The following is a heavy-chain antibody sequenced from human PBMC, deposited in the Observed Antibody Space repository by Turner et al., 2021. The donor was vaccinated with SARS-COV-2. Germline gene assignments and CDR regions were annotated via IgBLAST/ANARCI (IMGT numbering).Heavy chain of an antibody. CDR3: TIYCSGGSCYGI. J-gene: IGHJ4*02. V-gene: IGHV3-73*01. D-gene: IGHD2-15*01. Sequence: EVQLLESGGGLVQPGGSLRLSCADSGFTFSSYAMNWVRQAPGKGLEWVGRIRSKANSYATAYAASVKGRFTISRDDSKNTAYLQMNSLKTEDTAVYYCTIYCSGGSCYGIWGQGTLVTVSS. CDR2: IRSKANSYAT. CDR1: GFTFSSYA.